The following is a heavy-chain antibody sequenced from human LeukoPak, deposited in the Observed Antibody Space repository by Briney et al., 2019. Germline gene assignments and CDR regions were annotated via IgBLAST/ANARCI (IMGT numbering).Heavy chain of an antibody. Sequence: SVKVSCKASGGTFSSYAISWVRQAPGQGLEWMGRIIPILGIANYAQKFQGRVTITADKSTSTAYMELSSLRSEDTAVYYCARDELELLLDYWGQGTLVTVSS. CDR2: IIPILGIA. CDR1: GGTFSSYA. CDR3: ARDELELLLDY. D-gene: IGHD1-7*01. V-gene: IGHV1-69*04. J-gene: IGHJ4*02.